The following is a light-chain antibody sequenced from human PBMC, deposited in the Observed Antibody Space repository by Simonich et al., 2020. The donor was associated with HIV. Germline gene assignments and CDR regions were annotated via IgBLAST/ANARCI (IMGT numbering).Light chain of an antibody. J-gene: IGKJ3*01. CDR1: QSLLHSNGYNY. Sequence: DIVMTQSPLSLPVTPGEPASISCRSSQSLLHSNGYNYVDWYLQKPGQSPQLLIHLGSNRASGVPDRFSGSGSGTDFTLKISRVEAEDVGVYYCMQGTHWPPFTFGPGTKVDIK. CDR3: MQGTHWPPFT. V-gene: IGKV2-28*01. CDR2: LGS.